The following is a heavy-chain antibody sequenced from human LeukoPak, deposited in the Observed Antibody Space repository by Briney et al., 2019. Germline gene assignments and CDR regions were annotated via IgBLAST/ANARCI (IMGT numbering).Heavy chain of an antibody. V-gene: IGHV3-23*01. Sequence: GGSLRLSCAASGFTFSSYAMSWVRQAPGKGLEWASAISGSGGSTYYADSVKGRFTISRDNSKNTLYLQMNSLRAEDTAVYYCAKARSYYYDSSGWNYWGQGTLVTVSS. D-gene: IGHD3-22*01. J-gene: IGHJ4*02. CDR1: GFTFSSYA. CDR3: AKARSYYYDSSGWNY. CDR2: ISGSGGST.